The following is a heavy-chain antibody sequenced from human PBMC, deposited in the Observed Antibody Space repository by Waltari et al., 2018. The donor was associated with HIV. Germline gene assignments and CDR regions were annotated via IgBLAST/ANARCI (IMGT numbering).Heavy chain of an antibody. D-gene: IGHD3-22*01. Sequence: QVQLVQSGAEVKKPGASVKVSCKASGYTFTGYYMHWVRQAPGQGLEWMGRINPNSGGTNYAQKFQGRVTMTSDTSISTAYMELSRLRSDDTAVYYCARVAYYDSSGQEYFQHWGQGTLVTVSS. CDR3: ARVAYYDSSGQEYFQH. CDR1: GYTFTGYY. J-gene: IGHJ1*01. CDR2: INPNSGGT. V-gene: IGHV1-2*06.